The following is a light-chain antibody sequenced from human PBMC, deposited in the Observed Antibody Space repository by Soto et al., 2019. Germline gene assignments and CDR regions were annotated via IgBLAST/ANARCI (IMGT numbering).Light chain of an antibody. V-gene: IGLV2-14*01. J-gene: IGLJ1*01. Sequence: QSVLTRPASVAGSPGQSITISCTGTSSDVGGYNYVSWFQHRPGKAPKLLIYEVSNRPSGVSNRFSGSKSGNTASLTISGLQAEDEADYYCSSYTSSSTLYVFGTGTKVTVL. CDR3: SSYTSSSTLYV. CDR2: EVS. CDR1: SSDVGGYNY.